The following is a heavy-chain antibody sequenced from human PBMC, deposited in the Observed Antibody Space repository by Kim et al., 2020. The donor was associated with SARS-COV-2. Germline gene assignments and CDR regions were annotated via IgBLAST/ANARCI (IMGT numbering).Heavy chain of an antibody. CDR2: IYYSGST. CDR1: GGSISSYY. Sequence: SETLSLTCTVSGGSISSYYWSWIRQPPGKGLEWIGYIYYSGSTNYNPSLKSRVTISVDTSKNQFSLKLSSVTAADTAVYYCARSMVRGVTPLLRYGMDVWGQGTTVTVSS. D-gene: IGHD3-10*01. CDR3: ARSMVRGVTPLLRYGMDV. V-gene: IGHV4-59*13. J-gene: IGHJ6*02.